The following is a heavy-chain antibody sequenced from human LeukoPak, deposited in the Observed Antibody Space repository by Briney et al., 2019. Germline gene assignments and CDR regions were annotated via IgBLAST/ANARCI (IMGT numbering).Heavy chain of an antibody. D-gene: IGHD6-19*01. CDR3: ARASSGSLTSHPYFDY. CDR2: IYTSGST. CDR1: GGSISSGSYS. V-gene: IGHV4-61*02. Sequence: SETLSLTCTVSGGSISSGSYSWNWIRQPAGKGLEWIGRIYTSGSTNYNPSLKSRVTISVDTSKNQFSLELYSVTAADTAVYYCARASSGSLTSHPYFDYWGQGTLVTVSS. J-gene: IGHJ4*02.